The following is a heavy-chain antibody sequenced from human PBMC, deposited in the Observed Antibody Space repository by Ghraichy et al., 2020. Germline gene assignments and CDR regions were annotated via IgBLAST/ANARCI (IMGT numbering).Heavy chain of an antibody. CDR1: GYSFTSYG. Sequence: ASVKVSCKTSGYSFTSYGITWVRQAPGRGPEWMGWITTRSGNTQYAQNFQGRVIMTTETSTSTVYMDLMSLTHDDTAVYYCARGVNWLDPWGQGTQVTVSS. CDR3: ARGVNWLDP. V-gene: IGHV1-18*01. CDR2: ITTRSGNT. J-gene: IGHJ5*02.